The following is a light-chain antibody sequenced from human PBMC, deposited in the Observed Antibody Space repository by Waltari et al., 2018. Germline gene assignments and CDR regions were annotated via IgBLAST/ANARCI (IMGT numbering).Light chain of an antibody. V-gene: IGLV1-44*01. J-gene: IGLJ2*01. CDR2: GVI. CDR3: AAWDRSLRIVV. CDR1: SSNIGARP. Sequence: QSVLTQPPSASGTPGQRVTISCSASSSNIGARPVNWYQQFPGPAPNLLIYGVIQRPSGVPDRFSGSKSGTSASLAISGLQSEDEADYFCAAWDRSLRIVVFGGGTKLTVL.